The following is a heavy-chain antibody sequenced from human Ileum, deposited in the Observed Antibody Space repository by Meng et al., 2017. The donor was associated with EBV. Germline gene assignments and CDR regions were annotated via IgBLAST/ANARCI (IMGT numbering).Heavy chain of an antibody. J-gene: IGHJ4*02. D-gene: IGHD1-26*01. CDR1: GASVTSSGYY. CDR3: ARDLRVGGAFDY. Sequence: QVQLQNSGRGLVRPSETLSLTCTVSGASVTSSGYYWSWLRQYPGKGLEWLGYVNYNGDSTYNPSLKSRVTIFIDTSKKQFYLNLTSATAADTAIYYCARDLRVGGAFDYWGQGTLVTVSS. V-gene: IGHV4-61*08. CDR2: VNYNGDS.